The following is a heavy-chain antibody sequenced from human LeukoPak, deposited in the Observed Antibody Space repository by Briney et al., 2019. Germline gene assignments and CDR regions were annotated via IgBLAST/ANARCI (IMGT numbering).Heavy chain of an antibody. J-gene: IGHJ3*02. CDR3: AKDGYNIKSKNNDGFDI. Sequence: PGGSLRLSCAASGLTFSSYVMNWVRQAPGKGLELVSTISGGGDSTYYADSVKGRFTIFIDNSKNILYLQMNSLRVEDTAVYYCAKDGYNIKSKNNDGFDIWGQGTMVTVSS. CDR1: GLTFSSYV. V-gene: IGHV3-23*01. D-gene: IGHD1-14*01. CDR2: ISGGGDST.